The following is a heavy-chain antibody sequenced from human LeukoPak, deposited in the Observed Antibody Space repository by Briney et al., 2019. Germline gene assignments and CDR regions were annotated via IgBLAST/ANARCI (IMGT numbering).Heavy chain of an antibody. CDR2: IYYSGST. Sequence: SETLSLTCTVSGGSISSYYWSWIRQPPGKGLEWIGYIYYSGSTNYNPSLKSRVTISVDTSKNQFSLKLSSVTAADTAVYYCARNAYYYDSSVDYFDYWGQGTLVTVSS. CDR1: GGSISSYY. D-gene: IGHD3-22*01. J-gene: IGHJ4*02. V-gene: IGHV4-59*08. CDR3: ARNAYYYDSSVDYFDY.